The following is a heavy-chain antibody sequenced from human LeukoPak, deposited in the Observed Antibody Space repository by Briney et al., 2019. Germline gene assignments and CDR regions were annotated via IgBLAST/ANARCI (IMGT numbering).Heavy chain of an antibody. J-gene: IGHJ4*02. Sequence: QPGGSLTLSCIASGFSLSTYCMSWVRQAPGKGLEWVANIKTDGSEKHYVDSVKGRFPISTDNAENSRYLHMNSLRAEDTAVYYCARDIFDYWGQGTLVSVSS. CDR1: GFSLSTYC. CDR2: IKTDGSEK. CDR3: ARDIFDY. V-gene: IGHV3-7*05.